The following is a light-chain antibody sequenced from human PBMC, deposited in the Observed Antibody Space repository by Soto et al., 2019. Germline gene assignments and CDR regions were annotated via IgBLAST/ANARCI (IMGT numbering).Light chain of an antibody. CDR1: SSDVGGYDY. CDR2: DVS. CDR3: SSYTSSATVL. Sequence: QSVLTQPASVSGSPGQSITISCTGTSSDVGGYDYVSWYQQHPGKVPKLMIHDVSNRPSGVSSRFSGSKSGNTASLTNSGLQAEDEADYYCSSYTSSATVLFGGGTQLTVL. J-gene: IGLJ2*01. V-gene: IGLV2-14*01.